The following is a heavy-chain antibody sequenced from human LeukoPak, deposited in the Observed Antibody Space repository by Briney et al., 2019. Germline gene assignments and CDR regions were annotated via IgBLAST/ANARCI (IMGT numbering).Heavy chain of an antibody. CDR2: IWHDGKNK. CDR3: ARDRGSNDPIDY. CDR1: GFTFRSYG. D-gene: IGHD2-15*01. Sequence: GGSLRLSCAASGFTFRSYGMHWVRQAPGKGLEWVAVIWHDGKNKYYADSVEGRFTISRDNSKNTLYLQMDSLRAEDTAVYYCARDRGSNDPIDYWGQGTLVTVSS. J-gene: IGHJ4*02. V-gene: IGHV3-33*01.